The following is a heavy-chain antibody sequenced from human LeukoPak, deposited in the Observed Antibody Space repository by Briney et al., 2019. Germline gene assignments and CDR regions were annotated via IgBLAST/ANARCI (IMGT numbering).Heavy chain of an antibody. CDR3: SRGPIQLWVHNGMDV. CDR2: IRSRAYGGTT. CDR1: GFTFGDHA. D-gene: IGHD5-18*01. J-gene: IGHJ6*02. Sequence: PGGSLRLSCSSYGFTFGDHAMSWVRQAPGKGLEWVGFIRSRAYGGTTEYAASVKSKFSIPRDDSKGIAYLQMNSLKIEDTAVYYCSRGPIQLWVHNGMDVWGQGTTVIVSS. V-gene: IGHV3-49*04.